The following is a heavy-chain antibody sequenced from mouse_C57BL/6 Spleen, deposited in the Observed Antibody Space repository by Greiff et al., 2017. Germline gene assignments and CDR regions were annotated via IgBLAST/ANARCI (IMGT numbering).Heavy chain of an antibody. D-gene: IGHD1-1*01. CDR2: ISYDGSN. V-gene: IGHV3-6*01. Sequence: EVQLQESGPGLVKPSQSLSLTCSVTGYSITSGYYWNWIRQFPGNKLEWMGYISYDGSNNYNPSLKNRISITRDTSKNQFFLKLNSVTTEDTATYYCARDATSSSYGWYFDVWGTGTTVTVSS. CDR1: GYSITSGYY. J-gene: IGHJ1*03. CDR3: ARDATSSSYGWYFDV.